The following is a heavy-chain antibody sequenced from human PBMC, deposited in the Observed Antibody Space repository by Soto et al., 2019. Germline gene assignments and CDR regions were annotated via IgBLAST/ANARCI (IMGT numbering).Heavy chain of an antibody. CDR1: GGSISSGGYS. J-gene: IGHJ4*02. V-gene: IGHV4-30-2*01. CDR2: IYHSGST. Sequence: SETLSLTCAVSGGSISSGGYSWSWIRQPPGKGLEWIGYIYHSGSTYYNPSLKSRVTISVDRSKNQFSLKLSSVTAADTDVYYCARARGGGDDPDEYWGKGIXVTVSS. CDR3: ARARGGGDDPDEY. D-gene: IGHD5-12*01.